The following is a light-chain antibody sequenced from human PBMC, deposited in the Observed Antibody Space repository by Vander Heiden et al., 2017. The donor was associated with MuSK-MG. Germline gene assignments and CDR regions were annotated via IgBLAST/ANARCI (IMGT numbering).Light chain of an antibody. Sequence: QSVLTQPPSVSGAPGPRVTISCTGSSSNIGAGYDVHWYQQLPGTAPKLLIYGNSNRHSGVPDRFSGSKSGTSASLAITGLQAEDEADYYCQSYDSSLSVVFGGGTKLTVL. CDR1: SSNIGAGYD. CDR3: QSYDSSLSVV. J-gene: IGLJ2*01. V-gene: IGLV1-40*01. CDR2: GNS.